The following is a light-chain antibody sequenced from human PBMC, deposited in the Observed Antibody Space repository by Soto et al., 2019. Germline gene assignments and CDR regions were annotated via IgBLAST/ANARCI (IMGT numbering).Light chain of an antibody. CDR3: QQYENLPT. J-gene: IGKJ5*01. CDR1: QSISSW. Sequence: IQMTQSPSTLSAYVGDRVTITCRASQSISSWLAWYQQKPGRAPKLLIYDASNLEAGVPSRFRGSGSGTDFTFTISRLQPEDIATYYCQQYENLPTFGHGTRLEIK. V-gene: IGKV1-33*01. CDR2: DAS.